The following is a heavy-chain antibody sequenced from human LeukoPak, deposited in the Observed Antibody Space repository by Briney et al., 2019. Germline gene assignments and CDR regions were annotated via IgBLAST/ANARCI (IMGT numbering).Heavy chain of an antibody. V-gene: IGHV5-51*01. D-gene: IGHD2-21*02. CDR2: IYPGDSDT. J-gene: IGHJ4*02. Sequence: GESLKISCKGSGYSFTSYWIGWVRQMPGKGLEWMGIIYPGDSDTRYNPSFQGQVTISADKSISTAYLQWSSLKASDTAMYYCARHPAYCGGDCYSNFDYWGQGTLVTVSS. CDR1: GYSFTSYW. CDR3: ARHPAYCGGDCYSNFDY.